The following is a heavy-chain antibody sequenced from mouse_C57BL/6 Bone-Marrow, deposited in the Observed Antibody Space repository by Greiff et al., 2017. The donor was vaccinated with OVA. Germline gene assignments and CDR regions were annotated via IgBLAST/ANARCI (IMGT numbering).Heavy chain of an antibody. D-gene: IGHD2-4*01. CDR3: KRDYDPYYFDY. CDR2: IDPEDGDT. J-gene: IGHJ2*01. CDR1: GFNINDYY. Sequence: VQLQQSGAELVRPGASVKLSCTASGFNINDYYMHWVKQRPEQGLEWIGRIDPEDGDTEYAPKFQGKATMTADTSSNTAYLQLSSLTSEDTAVYYCKRDYDPYYFDYWGQGTTLTVSS. V-gene: IGHV14-1*01.